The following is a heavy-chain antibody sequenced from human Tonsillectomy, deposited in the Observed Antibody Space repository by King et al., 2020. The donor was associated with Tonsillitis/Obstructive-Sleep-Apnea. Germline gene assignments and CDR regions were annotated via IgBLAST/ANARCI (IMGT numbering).Heavy chain of an antibody. D-gene: IGHD3-22*01. CDR1: GFTFDDYA. J-gene: IGHJ4*02. Sequence: VQLVESGGGLVQPGRSLRLSCAASGFTFDDYAMHWVRQAPGKGLEWVSGINWNSGRIGYADSVKGRFTISRDNAKNSLYLQMNSLRAEDTALYYCAKGFSPYYYDSSGYNYFDYWGQGTLVTVSS. CDR2: INWNSGRI. V-gene: IGHV3-9*01. CDR3: AKGFSPYYYDSSGYNYFDY.